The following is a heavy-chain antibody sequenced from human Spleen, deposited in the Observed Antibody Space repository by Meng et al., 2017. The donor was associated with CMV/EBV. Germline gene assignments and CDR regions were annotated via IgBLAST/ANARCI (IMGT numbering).Heavy chain of an antibody. V-gene: IGHV1-69*05. CDR1: GGTFSSYA. J-gene: IGHJ4*02. D-gene: IGHD1-26*01. CDR2: IIPIFGTA. Sequence: SVKVSCKASGGTFSSYAISWVRQAPGQGLEWMGGIIPIFGTANYAQKFQGRVTITTDESTSTAYMELSSLRSDDTAVYYCARVRGVGAHYFDYWGQGTLVTVSS. CDR3: ARVRGVGAHYFDY.